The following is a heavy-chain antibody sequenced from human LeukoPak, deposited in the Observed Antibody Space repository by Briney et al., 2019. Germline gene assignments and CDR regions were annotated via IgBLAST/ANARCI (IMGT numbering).Heavy chain of an antibody. CDR2: ISAYNGNT. Sequence: GASVKVSCKASGYTFTSYGISWVRQAPGQGLEWMGWISAYNGNTNYARKLQGRVTMTTDTSTSTAYMELRSLRSDDTAVYYCARDSSSWYGPKPLDYWGQGTLVTVSS. CDR1: GYTFTSYG. V-gene: IGHV1-18*01. CDR3: ARDSSSWYGPKPLDY. J-gene: IGHJ4*02. D-gene: IGHD6-13*01.